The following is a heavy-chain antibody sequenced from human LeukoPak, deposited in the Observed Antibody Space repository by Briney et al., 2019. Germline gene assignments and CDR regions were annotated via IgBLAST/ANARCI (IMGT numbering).Heavy chain of an antibody. CDR2: IYYSGST. CDR1: GGSISSSSYY. V-gene: IGHV4-39*07. CDR3: ARDPMVRGGPSSFDY. J-gene: IGHJ4*02. Sequence: PSETLSLTCTVSGGSISSSSYYWGWIRQPPGKGLEWIGSIYYSGSTYYNPSLKSRVTISVDTSKNQFSLKLSSVTAADTAVYYCARDPMVRGGPSSFDYWGQGTLVTVSS. D-gene: IGHD3-10*01.